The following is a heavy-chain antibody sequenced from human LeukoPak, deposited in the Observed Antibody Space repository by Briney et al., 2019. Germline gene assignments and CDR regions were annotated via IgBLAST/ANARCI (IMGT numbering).Heavy chain of an antibody. CDR3: ARVLLGYCSGGSCYSVYFDY. CDR2: IKQDGSEK. J-gene: IGHJ4*02. V-gene: IGHV3-7*01. D-gene: IGHD2-15*01. Sequence: GGTLRLSCEASGFTFSSYWMSWVRQAPGKGLEWVANIKQDGSEKYYVDSVKGRFTISRDNAKNSLYLQMNSLRAEDTAVYYCARVLLGYCSGGSCYSVYFDYWGQGTLVTVSS. CDR1: GFTFSSYW.